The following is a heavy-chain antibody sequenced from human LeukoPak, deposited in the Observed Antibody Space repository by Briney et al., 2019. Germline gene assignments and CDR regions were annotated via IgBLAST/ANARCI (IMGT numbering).Heavy chain of an antibody. CDR2: ISGSGGST. Sequence: PGGSLRLSRAASGFTFSSYAMSWVRQAPGKGLEWVSAISGSGGSTYYADSVKGRFTISRDNSKNTLYLQMNSLRAEDTAVYYCAKGLEWFGELFPDYWGQGTLVTVSS. D-gene: IGHD3-10*01. V-gene: IGHV3-23*01. CDR1: GFTFSSYA. CDR3: AKGLEWFGELFPDY. J-gene: IGHJ4*02.